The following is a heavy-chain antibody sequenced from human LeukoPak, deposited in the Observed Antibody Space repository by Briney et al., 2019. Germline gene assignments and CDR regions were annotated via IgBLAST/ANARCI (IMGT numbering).Heavy chain of an antibody. CDR3: ARDPRYCGGDCYTFDY. Sequence: GGSLRLSCGASGFIFSRYWMNWVHQAPGKGPVWVSRINSDGSSTSYADSVKGRFTISRDNAENTLYLQMNSLRAEDTAVYYCARDPRYCGGDCYTFDYWGQGTLVTVSS. CDR2: INSDGSST. V-gene: IGHV3-74*01. J-gene: IGHJ4*02. D-gene: IGHD2-21*02. CDR1: GFIFSRYW.